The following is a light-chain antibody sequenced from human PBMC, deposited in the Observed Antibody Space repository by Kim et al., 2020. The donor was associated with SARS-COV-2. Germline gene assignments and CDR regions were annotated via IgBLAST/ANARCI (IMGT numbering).Light chain of an antibody. J-gene: IGLJ3*02. CDR2: DVN. V-gene: IGLV2-14*03. CDR3: GSFRYGNTVV. CDR1: SNDVGGYKV. Sequence: GKSISISCTGSSNDVGGYKVDSWYQQHPGEAPHLIIYDVNKRPSGVSNRFSGSKAGDTASLTSSGLQPEDEADYYCGSFRYGNTVVFGGGTKVTVL.